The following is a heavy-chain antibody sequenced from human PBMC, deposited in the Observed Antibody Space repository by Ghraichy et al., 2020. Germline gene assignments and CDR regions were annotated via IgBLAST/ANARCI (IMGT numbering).Heavy chain of an antibody. V-gene: IGHV4-59*01. CDR2: VYYSGST. D-gene: IGHD2-15*01. CDR3: ARRGSAAYPFDY. J-gene: IGHJ4*02. Sequence: GSLRLSCTVSGGSISGFYWSWIRQPPGKGLEWIGYVYYSGSTSYNPSLKSRVTISVDTSKNQFSLKLSSVTAADTAVYYCARRGSAAYPFDYWGQGTLVTVSP. CDR1: GGSISGFY.